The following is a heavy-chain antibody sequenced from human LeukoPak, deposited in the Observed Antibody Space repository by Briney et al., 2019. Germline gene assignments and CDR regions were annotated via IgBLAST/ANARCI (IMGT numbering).Heavy chain of an antibody. CDR1: GGSFSGYY. J-gene: IGHJ5*02. D-gene: IGHD3-22*01. V-gene: IGHV4-34*01. Sequence: SETLSLTCAVYGGSFSGYYWSWIRQPPGKGLEWIGEINHSGSTNYNPSLKSRVTISVDTSKNQFSLKLSSVTAADTAVYYCARVLDSSGYYYGFDPWGQGTLVTVLS. CDR3: ARVLDSSGYYYGFDP. CDR2: INHSGST.